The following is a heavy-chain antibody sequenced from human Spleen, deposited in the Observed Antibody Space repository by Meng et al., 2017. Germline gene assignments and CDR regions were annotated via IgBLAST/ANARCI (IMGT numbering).Heavy chain of an antibody. J-gene: IGHJ6*02. CDR2: IYHSGSI. D-gene: IGHD3-10*01. CDR1: GGSISSSNW. V-gene: IGHV4-4*02. Sequence: QVQVQEPGPGLVKPSGTLSLTCAVSGGSISSSNWWSWVRQPPGKGLEWIGEIYHSGSINYNPSLKSRVTISLDKSKNQLSLKLNSVTAADTAVYYCARIPFGYYAMDVWGQGTTVTVSS. CDR3: ARIPFGYYAMDV.